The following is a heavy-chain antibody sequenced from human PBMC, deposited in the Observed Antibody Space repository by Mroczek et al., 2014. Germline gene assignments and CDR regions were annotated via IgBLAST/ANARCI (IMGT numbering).Heavy chain of an antibody. D-gene: IGHD2-2*01. V-gene: IGHV3-9*01. J-gene: IGHJ6*02. CDR1: GFTFDDYA. CDR2: ISWNSGSI. CDR3: AKDKGSSTSSVYVHRFPQKSLYGMDV. Sequence: VQLVQSGGGLVQPGRSLRLSCAASGFTFDDYAMHWVRQAPGKGLEWVSGISWNSGSIGYADSVKGRFTISRDNAKNSLYLQMNSLRAEDTALYYCAKDKGSSTSSVYVHRFPQKSLYGMDVWGQGTTVTVSS.